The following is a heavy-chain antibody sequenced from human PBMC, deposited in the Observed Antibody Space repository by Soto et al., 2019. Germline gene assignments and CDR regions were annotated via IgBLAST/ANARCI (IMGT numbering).Heavy chain of an antibody. CDR1: GFTFSNTW. J-gene: IGHJ4*02. V-gene: IGHV3-15*01. CDR3: TTDCPWVTPAY. Sequence: GGSLRLSCAASGFTFSNTWMSWVRQAPGKGLEWVGRIKSKSRGGTTDYAAPVKGRFTISRDDSKNTLYLYMNNLKTEDTAVYYCTTDCPWVTPAYWGQGALVTVSS. D-gene: IGHD2-21*02. CDR2: IKSKSRGGTT.